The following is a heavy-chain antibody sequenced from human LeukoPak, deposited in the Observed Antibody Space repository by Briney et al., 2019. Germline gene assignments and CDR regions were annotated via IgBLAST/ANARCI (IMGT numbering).Heavy chain of an antibody. D-gene: IGHD3-10*01. CDR2: ISSSSSYI. CDR1: GFTFSSYS. CDR3: ARYGSDDAFDI. V-gene: IGHV3-21*01. J-gene: IGHJ3*02. Sequence: GGSLRLSCAASGFTFSSYSMNWVRQAPGKGLEWVSSISSSSSYIYYADSVKGQFTISRDNAKNSLYLQMNSLRAEDTAVYYCARYGSDDAFDIWGQGTMVTVSS.